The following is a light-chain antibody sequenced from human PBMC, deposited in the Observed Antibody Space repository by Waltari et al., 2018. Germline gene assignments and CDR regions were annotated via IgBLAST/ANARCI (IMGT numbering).Light chain of an antibody. CDR3: QVWDSSTDHSWV. J-gene: IGLJ3*02. CDR1: KPVDKS. Sequence: YVFTHPPPLAGAPGGAARRTLWGDKPVDKSVTRYQQRPGQAPVLVISYDHDRPSGIPERFSGSKSGNTATLTIIRVEAGDAADYYCQVWDSSTDHSWVFGGGTRLTVL. V-gene: IGLV3-21*04. CDR2: YDH.